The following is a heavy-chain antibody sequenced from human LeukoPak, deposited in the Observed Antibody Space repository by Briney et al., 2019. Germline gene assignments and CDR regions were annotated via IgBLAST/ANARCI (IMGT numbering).Heavy chain of an antibody. J-gene: IGHJ4*02. CDR2: IIPILGIA. D-gene: IGHD3-10*01. CDR1: GGTFSSYA. V-gene: IGHV1-69*04. CDR3: ARDRTMVRGVPNY. Sequence: SVKVSCKASGGTFSSYAISWVRQAPGQGLEWMGRIIPILGIANYAQKFQGRVTITADKSTSTAYMELRSLRSDDTAVYYCARDRTMVRGVPNYWGQGTLVTVSS.